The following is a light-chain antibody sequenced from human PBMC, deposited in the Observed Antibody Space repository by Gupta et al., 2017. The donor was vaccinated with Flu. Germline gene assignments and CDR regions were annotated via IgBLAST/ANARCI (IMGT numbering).Light chain of an antibody. J-gene: IGLJ2*01. Sequence: SITTSWTGTSSDIGSYNYVCWNQQHPAQAPNLLIYDVTKRPAGVASRFSGSKSGDTASLTTSGLQAEDEADYYCSACTSTSTLVFGGGTKLTVL. CDR2: DVT. CDR3: SACTSTSTLV. CDR1: SSDIGSYNY. V-gene: IGLV2-14*01.